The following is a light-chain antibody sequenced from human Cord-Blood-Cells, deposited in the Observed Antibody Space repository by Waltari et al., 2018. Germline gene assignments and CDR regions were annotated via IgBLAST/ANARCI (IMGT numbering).Light chain of an antibody. CDR2: YDS. V-gene: IGLV3-21*04. CDR3: QVWDSSLYV. J-gene: IGLJ1*01. Sequence: SYVLTQPPSVSVAPGKTARITCGGNNIGSKSGHWYQQKPGQAPVLVIYYDSDRPSGIPERFSGSNSGNTATLTISRVEAGDEADYYCQVWDSSLYVFGTGTKVTVL. CDR1: NIGSKS.